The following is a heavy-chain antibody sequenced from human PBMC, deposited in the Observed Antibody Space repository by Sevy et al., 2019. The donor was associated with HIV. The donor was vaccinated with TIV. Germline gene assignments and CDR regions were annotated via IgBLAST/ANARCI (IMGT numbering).Heavy chain of an antibody. CDR3: ARGPEWELTSFLSH. CDR2: ISSNGDND. V-gene: IGHV3-30-3*01. Sequence: GGSLRLSCAASGFTFRTYPFHWVRQAPGRGLEWIGLISSNGDNDLYANSVRGRFTISRDNSMNILYLQMTSLTPDDTAVYYCARGPEWELTSFLSHWGQGTLVTVSS. J-gene: IGHJ4*02. D-gene: IGHD1-26*01. CDR1: GFTFRTYP.